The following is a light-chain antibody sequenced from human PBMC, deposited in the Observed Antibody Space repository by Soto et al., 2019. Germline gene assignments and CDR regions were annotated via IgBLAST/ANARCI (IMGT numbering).Light chain of an antibody. CDR1: QSISSW. Sequence: DIQMTQSPSTLSASVGDRVTITCRASQSISSWLAWYQQKPGKAPKLLIYDASSLESGVPSRFSGSGSWTEFTLTISSLQPDDFATYYCQQYNSYWTFGQGTRWIS. V-gene: IGKV1-5*01. CDR2: DAS. CDR3: QQYNSYWT. J-gene: IGKJ1*01.